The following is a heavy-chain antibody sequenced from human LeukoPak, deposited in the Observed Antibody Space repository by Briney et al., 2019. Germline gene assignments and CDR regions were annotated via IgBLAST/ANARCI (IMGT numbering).Heavy chain of an antibody. CDR3: ARDEVTTSAFDI. CDR1: GFIFSNYW. V-gene: IGHV3-23*01. Sequence: GGSLRLSCGASGFIFSNYWMSWVRQAPGKGLEWVSAISGSGGSTYYADSVKGRFTISRDNSKNTLYLQMNSLRAEDTAVYYCARDEVTTSAFDIWGQGTMVTVSS. J-gene: IGHJ3*02. CDR2: ISGSGGST. D-gene: IGHD4-17*01.